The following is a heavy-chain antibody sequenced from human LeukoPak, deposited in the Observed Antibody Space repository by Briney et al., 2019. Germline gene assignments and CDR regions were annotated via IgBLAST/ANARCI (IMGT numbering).Heavy chain of an antibody. CDR1: GGSFSGYY. CDR2: INHSGST. J-gene: IGHJ4*02. D-gene: IGHD4-4*01. CDR3: ARVGDGYNHYHLDY. Sequence: SETLSLTCAVYGGSFSGYYWSWIRQPPGKGLEWIGEINHSGSTNYNPSLKSRVTISVDTSKNQFSLKLSSVTAADTAVYYCARVGDGYNHYHLDYWGRGTLVTVSS. V-gene: IGHV4-34*01.